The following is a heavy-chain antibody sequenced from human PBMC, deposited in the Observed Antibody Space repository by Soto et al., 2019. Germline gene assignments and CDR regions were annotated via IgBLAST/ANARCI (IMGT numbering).Heavy chain of an antibody. D-gene: IGHD1-26*01. CDR1: GASITFGGYS. Sequence: SETLSLTCTVSGASITFGGYSWSWIRRTPGKGLEWIGYINHLETTFYNPSFESRLTLSIDRAKNQFSLKLHSMSAADRAVYFCARGGGSDSFDYWGQGILVTVSS. J-gene: IGHJ4*02. CDR3: ARGGGSDSFDY. CDR2: INHLETT. V-gene: IGHV4-30-2*01.